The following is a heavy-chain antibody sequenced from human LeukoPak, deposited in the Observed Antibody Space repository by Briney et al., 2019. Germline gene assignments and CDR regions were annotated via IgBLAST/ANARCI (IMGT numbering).Heavy chain of an antibody. V-gene: IGHV1-2*02. J-gene: IGHJ3*02. CDR1: GYTFTGYY. D-gene: IGHD6-13*01. CDR2: INPNSGGT. CDR3: ASPGMTAAGTKAFDI. Sequence: GASVKVSCKASGYTFTGYYMHWVRQAPGQGLEWMGWINPNSGGTNYAQKFQGRVTMTRDTSISTAYTELSRLRSDDTAVYYCASPGMTAAGTKAFDIWGQGTMVTVSS.